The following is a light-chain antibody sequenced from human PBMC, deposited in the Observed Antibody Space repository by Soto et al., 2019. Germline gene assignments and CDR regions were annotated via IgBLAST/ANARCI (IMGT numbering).Light chain of an antibody. CDR3: SSYAGSSTSV. CDR2: EGS. Sequence: HSALTQPASVSGSPGQSITISCTGTSSDVGSYNLVSWYQQHPGKAPKLMIYEGSKRPSGVSNRFSGSKSGNAASLTISGLQAEDEADYYCSSYAGSSTSVFGGGTKLTVL. J-gene: IGLJ3*02. CDR1: SSDVGSYNL. V-gene: IGLV2-23*01.